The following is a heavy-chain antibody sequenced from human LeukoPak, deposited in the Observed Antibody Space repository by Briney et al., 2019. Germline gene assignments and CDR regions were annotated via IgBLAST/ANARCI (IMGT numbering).Heavy chain of an antibody. Sequence: SETLSLTCDVSGASIRNKFWSWLRHPPGKALEWIGYISYTGTTNYNPSLQSRVAISVDTSKNQLSLKLTSMTAADTAVYYCARDTSGYYGRYEHWGQGTLVTVSS. V-gene: IGHV4-59*01. CDR2: ISYTGTT. CDR1: GASIRNKF. J-gene: IGHJ4*02. CDR3: ARDTSGYYGRYEH. D-gene: IGHD3-3*01.